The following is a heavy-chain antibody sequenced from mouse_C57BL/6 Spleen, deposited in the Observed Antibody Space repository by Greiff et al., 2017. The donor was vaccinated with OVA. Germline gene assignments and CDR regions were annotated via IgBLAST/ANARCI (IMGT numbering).Heavy chain of an antibody. V-gene: IGHV1-15*01. J-gene: IGHJ2*01. Sequence: QVQLQQSGAELVRPGASVTLSCKASGYTFTDYEMHWVKQTPVHGLEWIGAIDPETGGTAYNQKFKGKAILTADKSSSTAYMELRSLTSEDSAVYYCTRSDYYGNDYWGQGTTLTVSS. CDR3: TRSDYYGNDY. CDR1: GYTFTDYE. CDR2: IDPETGGT. D-gene: IGHD1-1*01.